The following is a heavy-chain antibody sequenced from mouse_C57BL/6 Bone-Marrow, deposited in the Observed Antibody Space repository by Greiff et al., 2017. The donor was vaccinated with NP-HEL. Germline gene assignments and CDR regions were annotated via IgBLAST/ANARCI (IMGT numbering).Heavy chain of an antibody. D-gene: IGHD6-1*01. J-gene: IGHJ2*01. CDR1: GFNINDAY. Sequence: VQLKESGAELVRPGASVKLSCTASGFNINDAYMHWVKQRPEQGLEWIGWIDPENGDTEYASKFQGKATITADTSSNTAYLQLSSLTSEDTAVYYCTTPLGLFDYGGQGTTLTVSS. CDR2: IDPENGDT. V-gene: IGHV14-4*01. CDR3: TTPLGLFDY.